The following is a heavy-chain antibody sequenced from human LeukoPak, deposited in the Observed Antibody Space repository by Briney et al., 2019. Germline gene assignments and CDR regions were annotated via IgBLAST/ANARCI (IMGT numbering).Heavy chain of an antibody. D-gene: IGHD2-2*01. CDR3: GGGCSSTSCYPHGFYY. J-gene: IGHJ4*02. V-gene: IGHV3-7*01. CDR2: IKQDGSEK. Sequence: PPGGSLRLSCAASGFTFSSYWMSWVRQAPGKGLEWVANIKQDGSEKYYVDSVKGRFTISRDNAKNSLYLQMNSLRAEDTAVYYCGGGCSSTSCYPHGFYYWGQGTLVTVSS. CDR1: GFTFSSYW.